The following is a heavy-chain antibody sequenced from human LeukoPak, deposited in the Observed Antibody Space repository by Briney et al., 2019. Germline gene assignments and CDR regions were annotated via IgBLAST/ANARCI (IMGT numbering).Heavy chain of an antibody. CDR3: ARVGWGYYYDSSGPIDY. Sequence: PGGSLRLSCAASGFTFSSYSMNWVRQAPGKGLEWDSSISSSSSYIYYADSVKGRFTISRDNAKNSLYLQMNSLRAEDTAVYYCARVGWGYYYDSSGPIDYWGQGTLVTVSS. J-gene: IGHJ4*02. V-gene: IGHV3-21*01. CDR1: GFTFSSYS. CDR2: ISSSSSYI. D-gene: IGHD3-22*01.